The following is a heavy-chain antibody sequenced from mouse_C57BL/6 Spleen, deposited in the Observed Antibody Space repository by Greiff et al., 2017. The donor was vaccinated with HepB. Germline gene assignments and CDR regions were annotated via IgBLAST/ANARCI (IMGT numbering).Heavy chain of an antibody. CDR2: INPYNGDT. CDR3: ARGAFITTVSYYAMDY. Sequence: EVQLQQSGPELVKPGDSVKISCKASGYSFTGYFMNWVMQSHGKSLEWIGRINPYNGDTFYNQKFKGKATLTVAKSSSTAHMELRSLTSEDSAVYYCARGAFITTVSYYAMDYWGQGTSVTVSS. D-gene: IGHD1-1*01. CDR1: GYSFTGYF. J-gene: IGHJ4*01. V-gene: IGHV1-20*01.